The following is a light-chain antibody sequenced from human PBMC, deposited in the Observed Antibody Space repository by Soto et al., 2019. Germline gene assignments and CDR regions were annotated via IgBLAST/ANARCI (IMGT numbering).Light chain of an antibody. J-gene: IGKJ2*01. CDR3: QQYYSTPYT. CDR2: WAS. CDR1: QSVLYISNNKNY. Sequence: DIVMTQSPDSLAVSLGERATINCKSSQSVLYISNNKNYLAWYQQKPGQPPKLLIYWASTRESGVPDRFSCSGSGTDFTLTISSLQAEDVAVYYCQQYYSTPYTFGQGTKLEIK. V-gene: IGKV4-1*01.